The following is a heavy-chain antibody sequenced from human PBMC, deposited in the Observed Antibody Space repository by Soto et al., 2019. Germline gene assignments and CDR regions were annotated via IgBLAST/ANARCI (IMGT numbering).Heavy chain of an antibody. CDR3: AREGGGSSFDY. J-gene: IGHJ4*02. D-gene: IGHD3-16*01. V-gene: IGHV3-33*01. CDR1: GFTFSSYV. CDR2: IWYDGSNK. Sequence: GGSLRLSCAASGFTFSSYVMHWVRQAPGKGLEWVAVIWYDGSNKYYADSVKGRFAISRDNSKNTMYLQMNSLRAEDTAVYYCAREGGGSSFDYWGQGTLVTV.